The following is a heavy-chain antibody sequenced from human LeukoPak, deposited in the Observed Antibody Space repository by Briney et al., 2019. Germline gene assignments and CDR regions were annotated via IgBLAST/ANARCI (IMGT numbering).Heavy chain of an antibody. CDR3: ARLGPYYDFRSGSKNNWFDP. CDR1: GYTFTSYG. Sequence: GASVKVSCKASGYTFTSYGISWVRQAPGQGLEWMGWISAYNGNTNYAQKLQGRVTMTTDTSTSTAYMELRSLRSDDTAVYYCARLGPYYDFRSGSKNNWFDPWGQGTLVTVSS. J-gene: IGHJ5*02. CDR2: ISAYNGNT. V-gene: IGHV1-18*01. D-gene: IGHD3-3*01.